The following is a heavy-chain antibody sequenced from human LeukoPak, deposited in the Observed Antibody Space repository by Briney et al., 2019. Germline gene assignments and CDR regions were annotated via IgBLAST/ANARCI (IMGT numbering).Heavy chain of an antibody. CDR1: GGSISSSSYY. D-gene: IGHD3-10*01. Sequence: PSETLSLTCTVSGGSISSSSYYWGWIRQPPGKGLEWIGSIYYSGSTYYNPSLKSRVTISVDTSKNQFSLKLSSVTAADTAVYYCARHLGSGTYYYYYYMDVWGKGTTVTVSS. V-gene: IGHV4-39*01. J-gene: IGHJ6*03. CDR3: ARHLGSGTYYYYYYMDV. CDR2: IYYSGST.